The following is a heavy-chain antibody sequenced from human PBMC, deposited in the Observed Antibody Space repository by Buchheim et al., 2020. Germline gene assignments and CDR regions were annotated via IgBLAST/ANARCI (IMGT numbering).Heavy chain of an antibody. Sequence: QLQLQESGPGLVKPSETLSLTCTVSGGSISSSNYYWGWIRQPPGKGLEWIGSIYYSGSTYYNPSLKSRVTISVYTSKNQLSLKLSSVTAADTAVYYCARDVPGTAMVYYFDYWGQGTL. V-gene: IGHV4-39*07. CDR1: GGSISSSNYY. D-gene: IGHD5-18*01. CDR2: IYYSGST. CDR3: ARDVPGTAMVYYFDY. J-gene: IGHJ4*02.